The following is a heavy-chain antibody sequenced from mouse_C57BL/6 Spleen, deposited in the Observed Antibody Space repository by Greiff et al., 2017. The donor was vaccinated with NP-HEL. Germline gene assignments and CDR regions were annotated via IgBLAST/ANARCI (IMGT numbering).Heavy chain of an antibody. CDR3: ARGGVVATDYAMDY. V-gene: IGHV1-54*01. Sequence: QVHVKQSGAELVRPGTSVKVSCKASGYAFTNYLIEWVKQRPGQGLEWIGVINPGSGGTNYNEKFKGKATLTADKSSSTAYMQLSSLTSEDSAVYFCARGGVVATDYAMDYWGQGTSVTVSS. CDR2: INPGSGGT. J-gene: IGHJ4*01. CDR1: GYAFTNYL. D-gene: IGHD1-1*01.